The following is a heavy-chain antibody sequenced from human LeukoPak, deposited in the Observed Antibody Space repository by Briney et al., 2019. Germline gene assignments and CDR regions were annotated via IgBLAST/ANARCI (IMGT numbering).Heavy chain of an antibody. Sequence: ASETLSLTCAVSGGAISSSNWWSWVRQPPGKGLEWIGEIYHSGSTNYNPSLKSRVTISVDKSKNQFSLKLSSGTAADTAVYYCARTAPANYYDSSGYFDYWGQGNLVTVSS. V-gene: IGHV4-4*02. D-gene: IGHD3-22*01. CDR2: IYHSGST. CDR3: ARTAPANYYDSSGYFDY. CDR1: GGAISSSNW. J-gene: IGHJ4*02.